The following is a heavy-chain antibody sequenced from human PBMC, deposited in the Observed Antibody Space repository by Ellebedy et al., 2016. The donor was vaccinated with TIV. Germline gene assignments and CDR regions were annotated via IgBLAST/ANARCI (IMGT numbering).Heavy chain of an antibody. V-gene: IGHV3-23*01. Sequence: GESLKISXAASGFTFSNEAMSWVRQAPGKGLEWVSTISGGGSDIHYADSVKGRFTISRDNSKYTLHLQMTSLRGEDTAIYYCVKEHWEQLRLFDYWGQGTLVTVSS. D-gene: IGHD6-13*01. CDR3: VKEHWEQLRLFDY. CDR1: GFTFSNEA. J-gene: IGHJ4*02. CDR2: ISGGGSDI.